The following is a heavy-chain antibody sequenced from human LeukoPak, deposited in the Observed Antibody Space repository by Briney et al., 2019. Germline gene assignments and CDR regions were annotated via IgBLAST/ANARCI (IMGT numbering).Heavy chain of an antibody. CDR3: AKETASEGGGDY. V-gene: IGHV3-33*06. D-gene: IGHD2-21*02. CDR2: IWYDGSNK. J-gene: IGHJ4*02. Sequence: PGRPLRLSCAASGFTFSSYGMHWVRQAPGKGLEWVAVIWYDGSNKYYADSVKGRFTISRDNSKNTLYLQMNSLRAEDTAVYYCAKETASEGGGDYWGQGTLVTVSS. CDR1: GFTFSSYG.